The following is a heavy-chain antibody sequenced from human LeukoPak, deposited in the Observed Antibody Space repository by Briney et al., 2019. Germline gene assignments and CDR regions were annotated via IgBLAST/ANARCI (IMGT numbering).Heavy chain of an antibody. J-gene: IGHJ5*02. V-gene: IGHV5-51*01. D-gene: IGHD2-2*01. Sequence: GESLKISCKGSGYSFTSYWIGWVRQMPGKGLEWMGIIYPGDSDTRYSPSFQGQVTISADKSINTAFLQWSSLKASDTAMYYCARRSGRGQLSFWWFDPWGQGTLVTVSS. CDR2: IYPGDSDT. CDR3: ARRSGRGQLSFWWFDP. CDR1: GYSFTSYW.